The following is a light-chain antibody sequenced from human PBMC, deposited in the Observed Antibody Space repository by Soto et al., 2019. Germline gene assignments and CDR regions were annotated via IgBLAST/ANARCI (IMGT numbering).Light chain of an antibody. CDR3: QQRNGWPIT. V-gene: IGKV3-11*01. CDR2: DAS. CDR1: QSVGTY. J-gene: IGKJ5*01. Sequence: EVVLTQSPATLSLSPGERATLSCRASQSVGTYLVWYQQKHGQPPSLLIYDASNRATDVPVRFSGSGSGTDFTLTISSLEPEDVAVYYCQQRNGWPITFGQGTRLEIK.